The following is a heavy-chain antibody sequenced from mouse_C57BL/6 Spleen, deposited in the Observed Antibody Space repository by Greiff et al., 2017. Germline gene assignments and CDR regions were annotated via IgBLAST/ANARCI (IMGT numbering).Heavy chain of an antibody. CDR2: ISYDGSN. CDR3: AREDSVYYYGT. D-gene: IGHD1-1*01. CDR1: GYSITSGYY. J-gene: IGHJ3*01. V-gene: IGHV3-6*01. Sequence: VQLQQSGPGLVKPSQSLSLTCSVTGYSITSGYYWNWIRQFPGNKLEWMGYISYDGSNNYNPSLKNRISITRDTSKNQFFLKLNSVTTEDTATYYCAREDSVYYYGTWGQGTLVTVSA.